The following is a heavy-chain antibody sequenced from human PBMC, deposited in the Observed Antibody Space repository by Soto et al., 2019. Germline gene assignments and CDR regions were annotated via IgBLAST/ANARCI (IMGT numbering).Heavy chain of an antibody. J-gene: IGHJ6*02. CDR2: INPSGGST. V-gene: IGHV1-46*01. D-gene: IGHD3-22*01. CDR3: ARSDYDSSGYSRMSGYYYYYGLDV. Sequence: ASVKVSCKASGYTFTIYYIHWVRQAPGQGLEWMGLINPSGGSTSYAQKFQGRVTMTGDTATTTVYMELSSLRSEDTAVYYCARSDYDSSGYSRMSGYYYYYGLDVWGQGTTVTVSS. CDR1: GYTFTIYY.